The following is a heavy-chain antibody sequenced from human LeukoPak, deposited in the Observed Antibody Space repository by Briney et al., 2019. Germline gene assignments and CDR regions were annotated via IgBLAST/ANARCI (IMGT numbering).Heavy chain of an antibody. CDR1: GFTFSSYA. D-gene: IGHD5-18*01. V-gene: IGHV3-64*05. CDR3: VKSHWIQLWSYFDY. J-gene: IGHJ4*02. CDR2: ISSNGGST. Sequence: GGSLRLSCSASGFTFSSYAMYWVRQAPAKGLEYVSAISSNGGSTYYADSVKGRFTISRDNSKNTLYVQMSSLRAEDTAVYYCVKSHWIQLWSYFDYWGQGTLVTVSS.